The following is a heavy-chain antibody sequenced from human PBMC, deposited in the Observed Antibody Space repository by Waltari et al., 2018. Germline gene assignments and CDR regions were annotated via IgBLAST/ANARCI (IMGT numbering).Heavy chain of an antibody. CDR1: GGSISSSSYY. J-gene: IGHJ5*02. CDR3: ARVGVNYDFWSGYYTGNWFDP. CDR2: IYYSGST. D-gene: IGHD3-3*01. V-gene: IGHV4-39*07. Sequence: QLQLQESGPGLVKPSETLSLTCTVSGGSISSSSYYWGWIRQPPGKGLGWIGSIYYSGSTYYNPSLKSRVTISVDTSKNQFSLKLSSVTAADTAVYYCARVGVNYDFWSGYYTGNWFDPWGQGTLVTVSS.